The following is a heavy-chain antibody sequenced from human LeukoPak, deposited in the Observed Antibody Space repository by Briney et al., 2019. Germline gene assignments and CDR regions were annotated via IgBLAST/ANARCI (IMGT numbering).Heavy chain of an antibody. Sequence: EASVKVSCKASGYTFISYGISWVRQAPGQGLEWMGGIIPIFGTANYAQKFQGRVTITADKSTSTAYMELSSLRSEDTAVYYCAGDCYDSSGYYHYWGQGTLVTVSS. D-gene: IGHD3-22*01. CDR3: AGDCYDSSGYYHY. CDR1: GYTFISYG. V-gene: IGHV1-69*06. CDR2: IIPIFGTA. J-gene: IGHJ4*02.